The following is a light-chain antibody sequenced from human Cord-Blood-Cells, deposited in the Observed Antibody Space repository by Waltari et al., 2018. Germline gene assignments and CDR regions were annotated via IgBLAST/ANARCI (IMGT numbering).Light chain of an antibody. CDR3: QQYDNLPLT. J-gene: IGKJ4*01. CDR2: DAS. V-gene: IGKV1-33*01. Sequence: DIQMTQSTSSLSASLGDRVTINCQASQYISNYLNWYQQTPGKAPKLMIYDASNLETGVPSRFSGSGSGTDFTFTISSLQPEDIATYYCQQYDNLPLTFGGGTKVEIK. CDR1: QYISNY.